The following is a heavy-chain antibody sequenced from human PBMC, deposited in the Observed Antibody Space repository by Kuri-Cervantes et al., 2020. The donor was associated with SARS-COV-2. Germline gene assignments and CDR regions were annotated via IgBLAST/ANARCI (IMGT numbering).Heavy chain of an antibody. V-gene: IGHV1-2*02. Sequence: ASVKVSCKASGYTFTDYYMYWVRQAPGQGLEWMGWINPNTGDTNYAQKFQGRVTMTRDTSISTAYMELSRLRSDDTAVYYCARVGIYDYSNYRPFDYWGQGTLVTVSS. CDR3: ARVGIYDYSNYRPFDY. J-gene: IGHJ4*02. CDR1: GYTFTDYY. D-gene: IGHD4-11*01. CDR2: INPNTGDT.